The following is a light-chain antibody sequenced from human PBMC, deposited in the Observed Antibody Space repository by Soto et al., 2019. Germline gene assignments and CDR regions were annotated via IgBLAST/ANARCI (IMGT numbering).Light chain of an antibody. J-gene: IGLJ1*01. CDR1: SCDVGNYDY. V-gene: IGLV2-8*01. Sequence: QSVLTQPPSASGSPGQSVTISCTGTSCDVGNYDYVSWYQQHPGKAPKLMIYDVSKRPSGVPDRFSGSKSGNTASLTVSGLQAEDEDDYYCSSYADIHIVFGTGTEVTVL. CDR3: SSYADIHIV. CDR2: DVS.